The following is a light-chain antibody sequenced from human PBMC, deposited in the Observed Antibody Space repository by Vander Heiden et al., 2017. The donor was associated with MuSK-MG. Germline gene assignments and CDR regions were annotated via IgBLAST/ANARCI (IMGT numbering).Light chain of an antibody. CDR2: DAS. Sequence: DIQLTQSPSSLTASVGDTVTITYQASQDIDNYLNWYQQKPGKAPKLLIYDASNLETGVPSRFGGSGSGPDFTLIISSLQPEDTATYFCQQYDNLPYTFGQGTKLEIK. V-gene: IGKV1-33*01. J-gene: IGKJ2*01. CDR3: QQYDNLPYT. CDR1: QDIDNY.